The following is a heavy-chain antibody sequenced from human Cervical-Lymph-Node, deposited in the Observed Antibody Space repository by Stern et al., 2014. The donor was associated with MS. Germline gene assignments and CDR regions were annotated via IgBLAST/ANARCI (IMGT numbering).Heavy chain of an antibody. CDR2: ISWNRGRR. CDR1: GFTFDDYA. D-gene: IGHD3-10*01. V-gene: IGHV3-9*01. J-gene: IGHJ4*02. CDR3: AKGHYYGSGSLDY. Sequence: EVQLVESGGGLVQPGRSLRLSCAASGFTFDDYAMHWVRQAPGKGLEWVSVISWNRGRRCYADSVKGRFTISRDNAKNSLYLQMNSLRAEDTALYYCAKGHYYGSGSLDYWGQGTLVTVSS.